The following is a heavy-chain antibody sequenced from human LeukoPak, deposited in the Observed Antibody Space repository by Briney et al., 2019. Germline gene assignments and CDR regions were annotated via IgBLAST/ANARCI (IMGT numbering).Heavy chain of an antibody. Sequence: SETLSLTCSGSNYSISNSLYWGWLRQPPGKGLEWIGSIYRSGSTFYNPSLKSRVTVSLDTSKNQFSLKLSSVTAADTAVYFCARGTYGYYMDVWGKGTTVTVSS. D-gene: IGHD4-17*01. CDR1: NYSISNSLY. CDR3: ARGTYGYYMDV. J-gene: IGHJ6*03. V-gene: IGHV4-38-2*02. CDR2: IYRSGST.